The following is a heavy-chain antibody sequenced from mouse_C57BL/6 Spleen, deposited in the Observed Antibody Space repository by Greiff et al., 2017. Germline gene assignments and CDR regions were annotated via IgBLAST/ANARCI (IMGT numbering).Heavy chain of an antibody. CDR1: GYTFTSYW. CDR3: ARSGVVAYFDY. CDR2: IPPNSGST. V-gene: IGHV1-64*01. D-gene: IGHD1-1*01. Sequence: VQLQQPGAELVKPGASVKLSCKASGYTFTSYWMHWVKQRPGQGLEWIGMIPPNSGSTNYNEKFKSKATLTVDKSSSTAYMQLSSLTSEDSAVYYCARSGVVAYFDYWGQGTTLTVSS. J-gene: IGHJ2*01.